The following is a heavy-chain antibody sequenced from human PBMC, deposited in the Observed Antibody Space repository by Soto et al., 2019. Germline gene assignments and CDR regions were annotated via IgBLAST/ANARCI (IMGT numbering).Heavy chain of an antibody. Sequence: ASVKVSCKASGYTFTSYAMHWVRQAPGQRLEWMGWINAGNGNTKYSQKFQGRVTITRDTSASTAYMELSSLRSEDTAVYYCARKRRRRDGYNYLDSSDAWFDPWGQGTLVTVSS. D-gene: IGHD5-12*01. CDR2: INAGNGNT. CDR3: ARKRRRRDGYNYLDSSDAWFDP. CDR1: GYTFTSYA. V-gene: IGHV1-3*01. J-gene: IGHJ5*02.